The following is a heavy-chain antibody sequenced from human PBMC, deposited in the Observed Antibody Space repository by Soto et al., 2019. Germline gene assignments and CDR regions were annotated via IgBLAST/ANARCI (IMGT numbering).Heavy chain of an antibody. CDR2: ISGSGGST. V-gene: IGHV3-23*01. D-gene: IGHD2-15*01. CDR3: AKDCWLVAAMFDY. CDR1: GFTFSSYA. Sequence: EVQLLESGGGLVQPGGSLRLSCAASGFTFSSYAMIWVRQAPGKGLEWGSAISGSGGSTYYADSVKGRFTISRDNSKSTLYLKMNSLRAEDTAVYYCAKDCWLVAAMFDYWCQGTLVTVYS. J-gene: IGHJ4*02.